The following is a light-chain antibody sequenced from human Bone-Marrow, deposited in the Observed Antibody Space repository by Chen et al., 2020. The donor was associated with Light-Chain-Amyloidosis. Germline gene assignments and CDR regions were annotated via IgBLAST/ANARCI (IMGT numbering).Light chain of an antibody. V-gene: IGLV3-25*03. J-gene: IGLJ2*01. CDR2: RDT. CDR1: DLPTKY. CDR3: QSADSSGTYEVI. Sequence: SSALPHPPSVSVSPGQPSRITCSGDDLPTKYAYWYQQKPGQAPVLVIHRDTERPSGISERLSGSSSGTTATLTISGVQAEDEDDYHCQSADSSGTYEVIFGGGTKLTVL.